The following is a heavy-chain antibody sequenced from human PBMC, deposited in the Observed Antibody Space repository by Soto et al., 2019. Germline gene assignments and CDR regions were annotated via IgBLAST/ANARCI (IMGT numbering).Heavy chain of an antibody. Sequence: GGSLRLSCAASGFAFTNYGFHRVRQALGKGLEWVAHISNDGTKKFYADSVKGRFTISRDNSETTVYLHLTSLRPDDTALFYCARDVAMPTGLGLGYWGQGTLVTVSS. CDR2: ISNDGTKK. V-gene: IGHV3-30*03. CDR1: GFAFTNYG. D-gene: IGHD4-4*01. CDR3: ARDVAMPTGLGLGY. J-gene: IGHJ4*02.